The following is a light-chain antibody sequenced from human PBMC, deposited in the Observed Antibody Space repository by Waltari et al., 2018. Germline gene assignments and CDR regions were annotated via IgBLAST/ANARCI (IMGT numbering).Light chain of an antibody. V-gene: IGKV1-16*01. CDR2: AAS. J-gene: IGKJ1*01. CDR1: QGSNNY. CDR3: QQYNAYPWT. Sequence: DIQMTQSPSSLSASVGDRVTITCRASQGSNNYLAWFQQKPGQAPKSLIYAASSLQSGVPSRFSGSGSGTDFTLTINSLQPQDFATYYCQQYNAYPWTFGQGTKVEFK.